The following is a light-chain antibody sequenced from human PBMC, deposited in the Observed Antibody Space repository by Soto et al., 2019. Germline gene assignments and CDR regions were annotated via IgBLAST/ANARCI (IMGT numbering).Light chain of an antibody. CDR3: QQYNNWPPIT. CDR1: QSLSSS. V-gene: IGKV3-15*01. J-gene: IGKJ5*01. Sequence: IVLTQSPGTLSLSPGERATLSCRASQSLSSSQLAWYQQKPGQAPRLLIYGASTRATGIPARFSGSGSGTEFTLTISSLQSEDFAVYYCQQYNNWPPITFGQGTRLEIK. CDR2: GAS.